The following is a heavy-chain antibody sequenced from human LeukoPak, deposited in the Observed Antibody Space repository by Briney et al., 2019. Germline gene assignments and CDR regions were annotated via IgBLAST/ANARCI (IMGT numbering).Heavy chain of an antibody. Sequence: SETLSLTCTVSGGSISIYYWSWIRQPPGKGLEWIGYIYYSGSTNYNPSLKSRVTISVDTSKNQFSLKLSSVTAADTAVYYCERRRYSNYATDGPNWFDPWGQGTLVTVSS. CDR1: GGSISIYY. J-gene: IGHJ5*02. D-gene: IGHD4-11*01. CDR2: IYYSGST. V-gene: IGHV4-59*08. CDR3: ERRRYSNYATDGPNWFDP.